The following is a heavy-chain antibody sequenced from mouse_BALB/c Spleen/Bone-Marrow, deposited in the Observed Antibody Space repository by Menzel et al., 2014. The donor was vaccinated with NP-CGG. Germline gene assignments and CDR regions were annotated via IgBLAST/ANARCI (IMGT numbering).Heavy chain of an antibody. CDR2: ISYSSST. J-gene: IGHJ4*01. CDR3: ARSGSSGYHYYAMDY. D-gene: IGHD3-1*01. CDR1: GDSITSGY. Sequence: EVKLVESGPSLVKPSQTLSLTCSATGDSITSGYWNWIRKFPGNKLEYMGFISYSSSTYYNPSLKSRISITRDTSKNLYYLQLNSVTTEDSATYYCARSGSSGYHYYAMDYWGQGTSVTVSS. V-gene: IGHV3-8*02.